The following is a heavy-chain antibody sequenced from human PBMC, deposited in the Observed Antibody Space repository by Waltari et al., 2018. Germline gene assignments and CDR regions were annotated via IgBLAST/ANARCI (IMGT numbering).Heavy chain of an antibody. CDR2: IHSNGGRT. V-gene: IGHV3-64*01. CDR1: GCTSSNYA. J-gene: IGHJ4*02. CDR3: ARDGSYFYYDY. Sequence: DVQLVEPGGGLVQPWGPLRPSCAASGCTSSNYALHWVRQAPGKGLEYVSAIHSNGGRTYYANSVKGRFTVSRDNSKNTLYLQMGSLRAEDIAVYYCARDGSYFYYDYWGLGTLVTVSS. D-gene: IGHD3-10*01.